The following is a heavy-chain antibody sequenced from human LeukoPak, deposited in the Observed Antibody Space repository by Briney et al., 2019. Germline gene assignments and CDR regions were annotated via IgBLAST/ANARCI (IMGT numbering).Heavy chain of an antibody. V-gene: IGHV3-7*03. J-gene: IGHJ4*02. CDR1: GFTFSGAW. CDR2: IREDGTEK. Sequence: TGGSLRLSCTASGFTFSGAWMTWVRQAPGKGLEWVANIREDGTEKNYVDSVKGRFTISRDNAKNSLFLQMSNLRDDDTAVYYCARGPSYWGQGTLVTVSS. CDR3: ARGPSY.